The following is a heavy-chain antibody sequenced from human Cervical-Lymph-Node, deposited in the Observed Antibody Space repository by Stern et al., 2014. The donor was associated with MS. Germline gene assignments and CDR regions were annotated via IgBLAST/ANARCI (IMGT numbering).Heavy chain of an antibody. CDR2: IWYDGSNK. V-gene: IGHV3-33*01. J-gene: IGHJ6*02. CDR1: GFTFSSYG. Sequence: VQLVESGGGVVQPGRSLXLSCAASGFTFSSYGMHWVRQAPGKGLEWVAVIWYDGSNKYYEDSVNGRLTISRDNSKNTLYLQMNSLRAEDTAVYYCARDDGNYYYYYGMDVWGQGTTVTVSS. CDR3: ARDDGNYYYYYGMDV.